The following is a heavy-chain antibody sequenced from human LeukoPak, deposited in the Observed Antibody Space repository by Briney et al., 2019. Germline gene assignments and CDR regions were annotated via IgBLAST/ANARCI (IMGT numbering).Heavy chain of an antibody. D-gene: IGHD2-15*01. V-gene: IGHV3-20*04. CDR1: GFTFDDSG. CDR3: ARVLRYCSGGNCYSGGLGYMDV. Sequence: GGSLRLSCAASGFTFDDSGMSWVRQAPGKGLEWVSGINWTGGSTGYADSVKGRFTISRDNAKNSLYLQMNSLRAEDTAVYYCARVLRYCSGGNCYSGGLGYMDVWGKGTTVTISS. J-gene: IGHJ6*03. CDR2: INWTGGST.